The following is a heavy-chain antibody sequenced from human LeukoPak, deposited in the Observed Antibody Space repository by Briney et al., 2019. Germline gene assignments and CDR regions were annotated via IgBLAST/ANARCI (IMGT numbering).Heavy chain of an antibody. D-gene: IGHD6-13*01. Sequence: GGSLRPSCAASGFTFSSYGMHWVRQAPGKGLEWVAFIRYDGSNKYYADSVKGRFTISRDNSKNTLYLQMNSLRAEDTAVYYCAKDLAPAGTDRPENLFDYWGQGTLVTVSS. V-gene: IGHV3-30*02. CDR3: AKDLAPAGTDRPENLFDY. CDR1: GFTFSSYG. CDR2: IRYDGSNK. J-gene: IGHJ4*02.